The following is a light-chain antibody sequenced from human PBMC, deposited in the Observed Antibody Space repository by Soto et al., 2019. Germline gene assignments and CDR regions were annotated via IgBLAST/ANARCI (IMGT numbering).Light chain of an antibody. J-gene: IGKJ3*01. V-gene: IGKV3-11*01. Sequence: EIVLTQSPATLSLSPGERATLSCRASQSISSYLAWYQQKPDQAPSLLIYDASNRATGIPARFSGSGSGTDFPLTISSLEPEDFAVYYCHQRSTWPFTFGPGTKVDIK. CDR3: HQRSTWPFT. CDR1: QSISSY. CDR2: DAS.